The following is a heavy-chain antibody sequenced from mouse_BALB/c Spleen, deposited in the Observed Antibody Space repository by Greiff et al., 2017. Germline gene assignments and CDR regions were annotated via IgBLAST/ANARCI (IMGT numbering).Heavy chain of an antibody. V-gene: IGHV5-9-4*01. Sequence: EVQGVESGGGLVKPGGSLKLSCAASGFTFSSYAMSWVRQSPEKRLEWVAEISSGGSYTYYPDTVTGRFTISRDNAKNTLYLEMSSLRSEDTAMYYCAREIYYDYDSRPYAMDYWGQGTSVTVSS. CDR1: GFTFSSYA. D-gene: IGHD2-4*01. J-gene: IGHJ4*01. CDR3: AREIYYDYDSRPYAMDY. CDR2: ISSGGSYT.